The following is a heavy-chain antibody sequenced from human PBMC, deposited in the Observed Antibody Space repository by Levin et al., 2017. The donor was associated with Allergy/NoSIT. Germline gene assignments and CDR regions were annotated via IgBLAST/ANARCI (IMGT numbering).Heavy chain of an antibody. V-gene: IGHV4-31*03. CDR1: GGSISSGGYY. D-gene: IGHD3-22*01. Sequence: SQTLSLTCTVSGGSISSGGYYWSWIRQHPGKGLEWIGYIYYSGSTYYNPSLKSRVTISVDTSKNQFSLKLSSVTAADTAVYYCARVRYDSSGYYVWFDPWGQGTLVTVSS. CDR3: ARVRYDSSGYYVWFDP. J-gene: IGHJ5*02. CDR2: IYYSGST.